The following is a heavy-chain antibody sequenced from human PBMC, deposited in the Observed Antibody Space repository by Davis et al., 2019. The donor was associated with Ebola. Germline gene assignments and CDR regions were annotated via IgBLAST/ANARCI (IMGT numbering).Heavy chain of an antibody. D-gene: IGHD3-16*02. J-gene: IGHJ6*02. CDR2: IYPRDSDT. CDR3: ARQLSYYYYGMDV. CDR1: GYSFNHYW. V-gene: IGHV5-51*01. Sequence: GESLKISCEGSGYSFNHYWIGWVRQMPGKGLELMGIIYPRDSDTRYSPSFQGQVTISADKSIDTAYVQWGSLKASDTAMYYCARQLSYYYYGMDVWGQGTTVTVSS.